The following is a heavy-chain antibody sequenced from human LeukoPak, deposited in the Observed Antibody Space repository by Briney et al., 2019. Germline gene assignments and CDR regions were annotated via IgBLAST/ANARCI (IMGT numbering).Heavy chain of an antibody. V-gene: IGHV1-46*01. D-gene: IGHD3-10*01. CDR3: ARASTGSGALDY. CDR2: INPSGGPT. Sequence: ASVKVFCKASGYTFSTYLMHWVRQAPGQGLEWMGIINPSGGPTTYAQKFQGRVTMTRDMSTSTVYMELSSLSFDDTAVYYCARASTGSGALDYWGQGNLVTVSS. J-gene: IGHJ4*02. CDR1: GYTFSTYL.